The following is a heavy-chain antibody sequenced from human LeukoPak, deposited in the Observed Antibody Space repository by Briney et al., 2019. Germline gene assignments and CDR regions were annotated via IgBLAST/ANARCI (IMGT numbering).Heavy chain of an antibody. D-gene: IGHD1-1*01. CDR3: VRDETLWTLDW. CDR1: GFTFSGHW. J-gene: IGHJ4*02. Sequence: QPGGSLRLSCTASGFTFSGHWIHWVRQPPGMGLVWVSRINERGTDSMYAESVKGRFTISRDNAKNTVYLQMSSLRAEDTAVYYCVRDETLWTLDWWGQGTLVSVSS. CDR2: INERGTDS. V-gene: IGHV3-74*03.